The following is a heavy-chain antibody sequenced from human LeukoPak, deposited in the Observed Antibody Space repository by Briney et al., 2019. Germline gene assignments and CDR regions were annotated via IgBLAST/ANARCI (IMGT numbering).Heavy chain of an antibody. CDR3: ARGYCSSTSCPYYYYYMDV. CDR2: IYYRGST. D-gene: IGHD2-2*01. Sequence: PSETLSLTCTVSGGSISCYYWSWIRQPPGKGLEWIGYIYYRGSTNYNPSLKSRVTISVDTSKNQFSLKLSSVTAADTAVYYCARGYCSSTSCPYYYYYMDVWGKGTTVTVSS. V-gene: IGHV4-59*01. J-gene: IGHJ6*03. CDR1: GGSISCYY.